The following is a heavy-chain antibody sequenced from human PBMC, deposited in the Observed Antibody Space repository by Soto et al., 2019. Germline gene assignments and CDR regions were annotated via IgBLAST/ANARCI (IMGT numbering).Heavy chain of an antibody. J-gene: IGHJ6*02. CDR3: ARADIVVVVAAPARDYYYYGMDV. D-gene: IGHD2-15*01. Sequence: ASVKVSCKASGYTFTIYGISWLRQAPGQGLEWMGWISAYNGNTNYAQKLQGRVTMTTDTSTSTAYMELRSLRSDDTAVYYCARADIVVVVAAPARDYYYYGMDVWGQGTTVTVSS. CDR1: GYTFTIYG. V-gene: IGHV1-18*01. CDR2: ISAYNGNT.